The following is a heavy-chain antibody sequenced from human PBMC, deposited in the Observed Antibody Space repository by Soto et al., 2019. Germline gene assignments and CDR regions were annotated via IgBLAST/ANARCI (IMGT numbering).Heavy chain of an antibody. Sequence: QVQLQQWGAGLLKPSETLSLTCAVYGGSFSCYYWSWIRQPPGKGLEWIGEINHSGSTNYNPSLKSRVTISVDTSKNQFSLKLSSVTAADTAVYYCARGSHLAITMVRGVREARFDYWGQGTLVTVSS. CDR1: GGSFSCYY. J-gene: IGHJ4*02. CDR3: ARGSHLAITMVRGVREARFDY. V-gene: IGHV4-34*01. D-gene: IGHD3-10*01. CDR2: INHSGST.